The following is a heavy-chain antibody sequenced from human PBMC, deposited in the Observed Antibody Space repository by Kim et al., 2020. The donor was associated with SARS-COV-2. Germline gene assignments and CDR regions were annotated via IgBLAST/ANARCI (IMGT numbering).Heavy chain of an antibody. CDR3: ARQGVGSWFNFDG. CDR2: VSHSGHT. Sequence: SETLSLTCAVSGSSIGLGYYWGWIRRPPGGGLEWVGSVSHSGHTYYNSSLQSRVTMSVDTSKNLVSLMLTSVTAADTAVYFCARQGVGSWFNFDGGGRG. J-gene: IGHJ3*01. V-gene: IGHV4-38-2*01. CDR1: GSSIGLGYY. D-gene: IGHD6-13*01.